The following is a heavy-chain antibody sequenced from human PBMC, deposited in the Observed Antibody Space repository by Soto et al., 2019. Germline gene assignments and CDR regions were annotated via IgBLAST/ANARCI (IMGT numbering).Heavy chain of an antibody. J-gene: IGHJ5*02. CDR1: VFTSSSYA. D-gene: IGHD3-22*01. Sequence: VGSLRLSCASSVFTSSSYAMSCVRQSPGKGLEWVSGMSGSGMAYYADSVKGRFTISRDNSKNTLYLQMNNLRAEDTAVYYCAKAAIYDSSDSWFDPWGQGTLVSVSS. CDR3: AKAAIYDSSDSWFDP. CDR2: MSGSGMA. V-gene: IGHV3-23*01.